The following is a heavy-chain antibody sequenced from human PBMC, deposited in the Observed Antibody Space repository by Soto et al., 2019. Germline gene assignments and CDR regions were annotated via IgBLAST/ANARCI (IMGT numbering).Heavy chain of an antibody. D-gene: IGHD3-3*01. V-gene: IGHV1-8*01. CDR2: MNPNSGNT. CDR1: GYTFTSYD. J-gene: IGHJ5*02. Sequence: ASVKVSCKASGYTFTSYDINWVRQATGQGLEWMGWMNPNSGNTGYAQKFQGRVTMTRNTSISTAYMELSSLRSEDTAVYYCARVAKRYYDFWSGYSGFDPWGQGTLVTV. CDR3: ARVAKRYYDFWSGYSGFDP.